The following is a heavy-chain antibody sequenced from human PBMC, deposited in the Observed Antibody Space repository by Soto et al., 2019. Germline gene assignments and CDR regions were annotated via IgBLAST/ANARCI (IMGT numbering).Heavy chain of an antibody. CDR1: GFSFSSYG. J-gene: IGHJ3*01. Sequence: PGGSLRLSCVASGFSFSSYGMHWVRQAPGKGLDWVAVIWYDGSNKCYAESVKGRFTISRDNSKNTLYVQMNSLTVEDTAVYYCARAQYTGSYFDACDVWGQGTMVTVSS. CDR2: IWYDGSNK. D-gene: IGHD1-26*01. CDR3: ARAQYTGSYFDACDV. V-gene: IGHV3-33*03.